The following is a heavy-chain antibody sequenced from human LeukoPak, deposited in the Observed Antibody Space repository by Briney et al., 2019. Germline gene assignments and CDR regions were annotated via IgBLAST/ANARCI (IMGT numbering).Heavy chain of an antibody. D-gene: IGHD2-21*02. CDR3: ARESSVVVTAGGLVY. Sequence: SGGSLRLSCAASGFTFSDHYMDWVRQAPGKGLEWVGRTTNKAHSYTTEYAASVKGRFTISRDDSKNSLYLQMNSLKTEDTAVYYCARESSVVVTAGGLVYWGQGTLVTVSS. CDR2: TTNKAHSYTT. CDR1: GFTFSDHY. J-gene: IGHJ4*02. V-gene: IGHV3-72*01.